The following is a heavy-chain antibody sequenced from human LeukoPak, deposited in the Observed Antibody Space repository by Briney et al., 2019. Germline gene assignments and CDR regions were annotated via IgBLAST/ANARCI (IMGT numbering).Heavy chain of an antibody. Sequence: GGSLRLSCAASGFTFSSYSMNWVRQAPGKGLEWVSYISSSSSTIYYADSVKGRFTISRDNAKNSLYLQMNSLRAEDTAVYYCARDRSFNKAMVYYLDYWGQGTLVTVSS. D-gene: IGHD5-18*01. CDR2: ISSSSSTI. J-gene: IGHJ4*02. CDR3: ARDRSFNKAMVYYLDY. CDR1: GFTFSSYS. V-gene: IGHV3-48*01.